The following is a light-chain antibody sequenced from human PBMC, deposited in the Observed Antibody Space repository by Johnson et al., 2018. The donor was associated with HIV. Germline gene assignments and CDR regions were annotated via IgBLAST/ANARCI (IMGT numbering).Light chain of an antibody. CDR3: GTWDSSLSAYV. Sequence: QSVLTQPPSVSAAPGQKVTISCSGSSSNIVNNYVSWYQQLPETAPKLLIYENNKRPSGIPDRFSGSKSGTSATLGITGLQTGDEADYYCGTWDSSLSAYVFGTGTKVTVL. CDR1: SSNIVNNY. J-gene: IGLJ1*01. CDR2: ENN. V-gene: IGLV1-51*02.